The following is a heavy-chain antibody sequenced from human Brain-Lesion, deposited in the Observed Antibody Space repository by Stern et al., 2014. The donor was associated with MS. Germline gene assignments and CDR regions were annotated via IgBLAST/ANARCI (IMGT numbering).Heavy chain of an antibody. CDR1: GFTFSSYS. D-gene: IGHD3-10*01. J-gene: IGHJ4*02. CDR2: TTNSSNTI. Sequence: VQLVESGGGLVQPGGSLRLSCAASGFTFSSYSMHWVRQAPGKGLDWVSYTTNSSNTIYYADSVKGRFTISRDNAKNSLYLQMNSLRDEDTAVYYCARETSSLWFGELPADYWGQGTLVTVSS. V-gene: IGHV3-48*02. CDR3: ARETSSLWFGELPADY.